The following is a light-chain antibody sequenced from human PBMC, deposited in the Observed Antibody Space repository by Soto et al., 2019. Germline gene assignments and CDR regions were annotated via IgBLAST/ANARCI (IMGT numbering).Light chain of an antibody. V-gene: IGKV1-5*03. J-gene: IGKJ1*01. CDR1: QTISSW. CDR2: KAS. CDR3: QQYNSYST. Sequence: DIQMTQSPSTLSGSVGDRVTITCRASQTISSWLAWYQQKPGKAPKLLIYKASTLKSGVPSRFSGSGSRTEFTLTISSLQPEDFASYYCQQYNSYSTFGQGTKVDIK.